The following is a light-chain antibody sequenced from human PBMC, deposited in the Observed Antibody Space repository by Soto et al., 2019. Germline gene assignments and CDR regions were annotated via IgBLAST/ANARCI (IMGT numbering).Light chain of an antibody. CDR3: QQYGSSGT. CDR1: QSVSSN. V-gene: IGKV3-20*01. J-gene: IGKJ1*01. Sequence: EIVMTQSPGTLSVCPGERATVSCGASQSVSSNLAWYQQKPGQAPRLLIYGASTRATGIPARFSGSGSGTDFTLTITRLEPEDSAVYYCQQYGSSGTFGQGTKVDI. CDR2: GAS.